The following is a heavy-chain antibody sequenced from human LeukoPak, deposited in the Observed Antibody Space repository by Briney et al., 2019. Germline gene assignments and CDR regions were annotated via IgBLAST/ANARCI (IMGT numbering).Heavy chain of an antibody. J-gene: IGHJ4*02. CDR1: GGSVRTTRYY. Sequence: SETLSLTCTVSGGSVRTTRYYWAWIRQSPGKGLEWIGSISYFGSAYYRPSLQSRAIISMDSSKTQISLTLSSVTATDTALYYCATHDEGSFFESWGQGALVTVS. CDR2: ISYFGSA. V-gene: IGHV4-39*01. D-gene: IGHD3-3*02. CDR3: ATHDEGSFFES.